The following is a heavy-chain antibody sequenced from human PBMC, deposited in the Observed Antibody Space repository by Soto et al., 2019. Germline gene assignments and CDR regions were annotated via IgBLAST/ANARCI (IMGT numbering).Heavy chain of an antibody. D-gene: IGHD3-16*01. CDR3: ARSLEWVMYFQH. CDR1: GFTFSSYG. CDR2: IWYDGSNK. J-gene: IGHJ1*01. V-gene: IGHV3-33*01. Sequence: QVQLVESGGGVVQPGMSLRLSCAASGFTFSSYGMHWVRQAPGKGLEWVAVIWYDGSNKYYAYSVKGRFTISRDNSKNTLYLQMNSLRAEDTAVYYCARSLEWVMYFQHWGQGTLLTVSS.